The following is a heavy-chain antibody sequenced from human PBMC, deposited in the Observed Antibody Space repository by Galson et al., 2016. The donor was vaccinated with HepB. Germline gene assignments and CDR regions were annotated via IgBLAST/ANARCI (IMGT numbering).Heavy chain of an antibody. CDR3: VRGRKGAAAAGLLTYYFDYYGMDV. CDR2: ISHDGSNT. Sequence: SLRLSCAASGFTLSSYVMYWVRQAPGKGLVWVAVISHDGSNTYYADSVKGRFTISRDNAKNTLYLQMNNLRAEDTAVYYCVRGRKGAAAAGLLTYYFDYYGMDVWGQGTTVTVSS. V-gene: IGHV3-30-3*01. J-gene: IGHJ6*02. D-gene: IGHD6-13*01. CDR1: GFTLSSYV.